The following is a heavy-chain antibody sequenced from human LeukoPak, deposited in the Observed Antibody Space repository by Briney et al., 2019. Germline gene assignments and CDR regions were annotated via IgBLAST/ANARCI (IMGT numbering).Heavy chain of an antibody. J-gene: IGHJ4*02. Sequence: LETLSLTCTVSGGSISSYYWSWIRQPPGKGLEWIGYIYYSGSTNYNPSLKSRVTISVDTSKNQFSLKLSSVTAADTAVYYCARVQLSLYYFDYWGQGTLVTVSS. CDR2: IYYSGST. V-gene: IGHV4-59*01. D-gene: IGHD5-18*01. CDR1: GGSISSYY. CDR3: ARVQLSLYYFDY.